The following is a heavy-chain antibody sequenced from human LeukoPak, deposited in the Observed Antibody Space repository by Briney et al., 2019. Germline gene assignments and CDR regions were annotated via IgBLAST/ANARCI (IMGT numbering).Heavy chain of an antibody. CDR2: IYYSGST. V-gene: IGHV4-59*01. D-gene: IGHD3-10*01. CDR3: ARDNVLLWFGENAFDI. CDR1: GGSISSYY. J-gene: IGHJ3*02. Sequence: SETLSLTCTVSGGSISSYYWSWIRQPPAKGLEWIGYIYYSGSTNYNPSLTSRVTISVDTSKNQFSLKLSSVTAADTAVYYCARDNVLLWFGENAFDIWGQGTMVTVSS.